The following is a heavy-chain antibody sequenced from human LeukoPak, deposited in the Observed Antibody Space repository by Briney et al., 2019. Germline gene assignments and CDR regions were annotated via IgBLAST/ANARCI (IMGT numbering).Heavy chain of an antibody. J-gene: IGHJ4*02. CDR1: GFTFGNYG. D-gene: IGHD1-26*01. V-gene: IGHV3-30*03. CDR2: ISYDGGNK. Sequence: PGGSLRLSCAASGFTFGNYGVHWVRQAPGKGLEWVAVISYDGGNKYFADSVKGRFTISRDNSKNTLYLQMNSLRPEDTAVYYCARGSIVGARGLGDYWGQGTLVTVSS. CDR3: ARGSIVGARGLGDY.